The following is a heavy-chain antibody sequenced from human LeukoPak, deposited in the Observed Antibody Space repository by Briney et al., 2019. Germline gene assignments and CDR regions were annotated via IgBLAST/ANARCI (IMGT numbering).Heavy chain of an antibody. Sequence: GGSLRLSCEGSGFTFSNYWMGWVRQAPGKGLQWVANIKTDGGEKYYVDSVKGRFTISRDNAKNSLYLQMNSLRAEDTVVYYCATYSSLNRREFQYWGQGTLLTVSS. CDR1: GFTFSNYW. V-gene: IGHV3-7*01. CDR3: ATYSSLNRREFQY. CDR2: IKTDGGEK. D-gene: IGHD3-22*01. J-gene: IGHJ1*01.